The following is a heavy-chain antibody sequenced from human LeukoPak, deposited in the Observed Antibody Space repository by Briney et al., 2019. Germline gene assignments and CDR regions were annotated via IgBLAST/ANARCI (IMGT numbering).Heavy chain of an antibody. D-gene: IGHD3-10*01. CDR3: ARRPMVRGVIDY. V-gene: IGHV4-34*01. Sequence: SETLSLTCAVYGGSFSGYYWSWIRQPPGEGLEWIGEINHSGSTNYNPSLKSRVTISVDTSKNQFSLKLSSATAADTAVYYCARRPMVRGVIDYWGQGTQVTVSS. J-gene: IGHJ4*02. CDR2: INHSGST. CDR1: GGSFSGYY.